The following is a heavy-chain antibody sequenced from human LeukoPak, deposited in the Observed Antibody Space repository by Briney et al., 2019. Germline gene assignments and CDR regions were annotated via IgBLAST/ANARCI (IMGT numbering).Heavy chain of an antibody. CDR1: GFTLSNFW. V-gene: IGHV3-7*05. CDR3: ARDPTVTNVHEAFDF. D-gene: IGHD4-17*01. CDR2: INRDGTQK. J-gene: IGHJ3*01. Sequence: GGSLRLSCAASGFTLSNFWMNWVRQAPGKGLEWVAIINRDGTQKHYVDSVKGRFTISRDNAKNSLYLQMNSLRAEDTAAYYCARDPTVTNVHEAFDFWGQGTMVTVSS.